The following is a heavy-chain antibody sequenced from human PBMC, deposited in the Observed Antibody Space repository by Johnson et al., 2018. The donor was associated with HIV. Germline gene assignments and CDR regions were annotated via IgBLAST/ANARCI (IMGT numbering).Heavy chain of an antibody. CDR1: GFTLVDYV. D-gene: IGHD1-14*01. Sequence: VQLVESGGGLVYPGRSLRLSCTSSGFTLVDYVVTWIRQAPGKGLEWVSAISGSGGSTYYADSVKGRFTISRDNSKNTLYLQMNSLRAEDTAVYYSASLPGGMNNALDIWGRGTMVIVST. V-gene: IGHV3-23*04. CDR3: ASLPGGMNNALDI. J-gene: IGHJ3*02. CDR2: ISGSGGST.